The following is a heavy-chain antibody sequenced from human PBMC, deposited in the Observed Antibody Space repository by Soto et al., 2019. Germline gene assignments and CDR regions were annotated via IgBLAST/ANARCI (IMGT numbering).Heavy chain of an antibody. Sequence: SETLSLTCAVYGGFVSSGSYYWSWIRQPPGKGLEWIGEMSHSGGTHFNPSLRSRVTISVDTSKNQFSLKMSSVTAADTALYYCARLARGTATTVVDAFDIWGPGTMVTVSS. CDR1: GGFVSSGSYY. D-gene: IGHD1-1*01. J-gene: IGHJ3*02. CDR3: ARLARGTATTVVDAFDI. V-gene: IGHV4-61*01. CDR2: MSHSGGT.